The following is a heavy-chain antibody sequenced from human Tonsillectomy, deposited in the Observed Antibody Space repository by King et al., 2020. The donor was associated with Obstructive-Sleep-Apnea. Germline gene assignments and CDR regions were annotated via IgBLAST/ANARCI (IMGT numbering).Heavy chain of an antibody. CDR3: AKYDANGYPYSFDS. V-gene: IGHV4-4*02. CDR1: GDFINSTNW. D-gene: IGHD2-8*01. CDR2: IFHGGRT. J-gene: IGHJ4*02. Sequence: VQLQESGPGLVKPSGTLSLTCAVSGDFINSTNWWSWVRQPPGRGLEWIGEIFHGGRTTHNPSLESRVTISIDKSKNQFSLKLTSVTAADTAVYYCAKYDANGYPYSFDSWGQGTLVTVSS.